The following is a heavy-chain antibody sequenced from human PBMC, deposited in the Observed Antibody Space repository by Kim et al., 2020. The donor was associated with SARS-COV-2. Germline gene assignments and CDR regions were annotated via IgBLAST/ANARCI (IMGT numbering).Heavy chain of an antibody. CDR1: GFSFSSYW. J-gene: IGHJ4*02. CDR3: ARVVAGTNCYSH. V-gene: IGHV3-74*03. CDR2: TNPDGSDT. D-gene: IGHD2-15*01. Sequence: GGSLRLSCAVSGFSFSSYWMHWVRQTPGRGLVWVSRTNPDGSDTAYADSVRGRFTISRDNAKNTLFLQMNSLRPDDTAVYYCARVVAGTNCYSHWAQGTLVTVSS.